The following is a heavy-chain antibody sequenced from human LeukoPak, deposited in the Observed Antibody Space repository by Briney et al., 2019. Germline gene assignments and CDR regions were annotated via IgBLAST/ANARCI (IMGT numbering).Heavy chain of an antibody. V-gene: IGHV4-59*01. J-gene: IGHJ4*02. CDR3: ARATGSDGSSALLN. Sequence: PSETLSLTCTVSGGSISSYYWSWIRQPPGKGLEWIGYIYYSGSTNYNPSFKSRVTISVDTSKNQFSLKLSSVTAADTAVYYCARATGSDGSSALLNWGQGTLVTVSS. CDR2: IYYSGST. D-gene: IGHD6-6*01. CDR1: GGSISSYY.